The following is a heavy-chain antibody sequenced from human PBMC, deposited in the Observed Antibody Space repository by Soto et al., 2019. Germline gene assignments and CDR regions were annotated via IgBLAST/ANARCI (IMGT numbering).Heavy chain of an antibody. J-gene: IGHJ6*02. CDR2: ISYDGSNK. CDR1: GFTFSSYG. CDR3: AKDQGRYYYYGMDV. V-gene: IGHV3-30*18. Sequence: WGSLRLSCAASGFTFSSYGMHWVRQAPGKGLEWVAVISYDGSNKYYADSVKGRFTISRDNSKNTLYLQMNSLRAEDTAVYYCAKDQGRYYYYGMDVWGQGTTVTVSS.